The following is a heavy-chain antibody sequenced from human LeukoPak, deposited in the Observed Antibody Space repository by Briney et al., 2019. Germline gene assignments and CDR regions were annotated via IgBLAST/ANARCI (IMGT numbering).Heavy chain of an antibody. J-gene: IGHJ4*02. V-gene: IGHV4-39*07. Sequence: PSETLSLTCTVSGGSISSSSHYWGWIRQPPGKGLEYIGSIYYSGSTHYNPSLKSRVTISLDTSKNQFSLKLTSVTAADTAVYYCARGRPLRRIDYWGQGTVVTVSS. CDR1: GGSISSSSHY. CDR3: ARGRPLRRIDY. CDR2: IYYSGST.